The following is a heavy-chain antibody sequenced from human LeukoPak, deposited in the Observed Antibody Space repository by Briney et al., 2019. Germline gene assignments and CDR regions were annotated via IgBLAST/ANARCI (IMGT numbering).Heavy chain of an antibody. Sequence: GGSLRLSCAASGFTFSSYEMNWVRQAPGKGLEWVSYISSSGSTIYYADSVKGRFTLSRDNAKNSLYLQMNSLRAEDTAVYYCARSGAYYDILTGYYIDYWGQGTLVTVSS. D-gene: IGHD3-9*01. CDR3: ARSGAYYDILTGYYIDY. CDR1: GFTFSSYE. V-gene: IGHV3-48*03. CDR2: ISSSGSTI. J-gene: IGHJ4*02.